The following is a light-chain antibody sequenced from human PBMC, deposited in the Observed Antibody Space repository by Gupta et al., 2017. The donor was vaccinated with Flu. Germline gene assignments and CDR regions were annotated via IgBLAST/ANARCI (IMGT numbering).Light chain of an antibody. CDR1: STNIGDNT. CDR2: SNN. Sequence: QSVLTHPPSASGTPGPRVTISCSGGSTNIGDNTVTWSQQPPGTAPNVLIYSNNQRPSGVADRFSGSKSGTSASLAISGLQSEDEADYYCAVWDDSMNAVIFGGGTKLTVL. J-gene: IGLJ2*01. CDR3: AVWDDSMNAVI. V-gene: IGLV1-44*01.